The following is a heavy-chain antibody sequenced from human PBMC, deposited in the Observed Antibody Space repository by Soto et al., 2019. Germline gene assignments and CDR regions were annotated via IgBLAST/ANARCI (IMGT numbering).Heavy chain of an antibody. D-gene: IGHD1-1*01. CDR1: GFSISRFS. CDR3: AKGDSGTTPPYYLDH. Sequence: PGGSLRLSCEASGFSISRFSMNWVRKAPGKGLDWVASISGDAETTSYADSVQGRFTISKDNSKNTVSLQMKSLTAEDTAVYYCAKGDSGTTPPYYLDHWGQGSLVTVPQ. V-gene: IGHV3-23*01. J-gene: IGHJ4*02. CDR2: ISGDAETT.